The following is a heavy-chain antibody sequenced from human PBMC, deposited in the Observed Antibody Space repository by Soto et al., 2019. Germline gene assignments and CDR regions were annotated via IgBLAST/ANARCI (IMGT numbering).Heavy chain of an antibody. Sequence: QVQLQESGPGLVKPSQTLSLTCTVSGGSISSGGYYWSWIRQHPGKGLEWIGYIYYSGSTYYNPSLKSRVTISVDTSKNQFSLKLSSVTAADTAVYYCARGGNWGYYYYCMDVWGQGTTVTVSS. CDR1: GGSISSGGYY. J-gene: IGHJ6*02. D-gene: IGHD7-27*01. CDR3: ARGGNWGYYYYCMDV. V-gene: IGHV4-31*03. CDR2: IYYSGST.